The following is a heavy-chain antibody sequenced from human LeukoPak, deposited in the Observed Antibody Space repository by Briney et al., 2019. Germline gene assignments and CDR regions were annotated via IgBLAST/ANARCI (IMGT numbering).Heavy chain of an antibody. V-gene: IGHV6-1*01. D-gene: IGHD2-2*02. CDR3: ARADCSSTSCYIGMSHYYYGMDV. CDR2: TYYRSKWYN. J-gene: IGHJ6*02. CDR1: GDSVSSNSAA. Sequence: SQTLSLTCAISGDSVSSNSAAWNWIRQSPSRGLEWLGRTYYRSKWYNDYAVSVKSRITINPDTSKNQFSLQLNSVTPEDTAVYHCARADCSSTSCYIGMSHYYYGMDVWGQGTTVTVSS.